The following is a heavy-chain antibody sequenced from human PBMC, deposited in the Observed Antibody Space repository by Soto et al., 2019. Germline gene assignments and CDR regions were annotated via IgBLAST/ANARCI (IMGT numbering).Heavy chain of an antibody. CDR3: AREMGVLLWFGELSLFYY. Sequence: SETLSLTCAVYGGSFSGYYWSWIRQPPGKGLEWIGEINHSGSTNYNPSLKSRVTISVDTSKNQFSLKLSSVTAADTAVYYCAREMGVLLWFGELSLFYYWGKGNLITVSS. J-gene: IGHJ4*02. V-gene: IGHV4-34*01. CDR1: GGSFSGYY. D-gene: IGHD3-10*01. CDR2: INHSGST.